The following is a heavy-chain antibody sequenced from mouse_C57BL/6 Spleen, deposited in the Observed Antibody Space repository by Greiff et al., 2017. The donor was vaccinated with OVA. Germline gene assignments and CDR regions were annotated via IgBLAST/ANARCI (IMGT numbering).Heavy chain of an antibody. Sequence: QVQLKQSGAELVRPGASVTLSCKASGYTFTDYEMHWVKQTPVHGLEWIGAIDPETDGTAYNQKFKGKAILTADKSSSTAYMELRSLTSEDAAVYYCTREEGSFDYWGQGTTLTVSS. CDR3: TREEGSFDY. CDR2: IDPETDGT. V-gene: IGHV1-15*01. J-gene: IGHJ2*01. CDR1: GYTFTDYE.